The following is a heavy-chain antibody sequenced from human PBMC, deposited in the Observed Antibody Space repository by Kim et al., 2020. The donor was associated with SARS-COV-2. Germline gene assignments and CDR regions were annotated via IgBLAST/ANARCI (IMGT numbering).Heavy chain of an antibody. Sequence: GGSLRLSCAASGFTFDDYAMHWVRQAPGKGLEWVSGISWNSGSIGYADSVKGRFTISRDNAKNSLYLQMNSLRAEDTALYYCAKVSTYCSGGSCYRGAFDIWGQGTMVTVSS. CDR2: ISWNSGSI. V-gene: IGHV3-9*01. J-gene: IGHJ3*02. CDR3: AKVSTYCSGGSCYRGAFDI. D-gene: IGHD2-15*01. CDR1: GFTFDDYA.